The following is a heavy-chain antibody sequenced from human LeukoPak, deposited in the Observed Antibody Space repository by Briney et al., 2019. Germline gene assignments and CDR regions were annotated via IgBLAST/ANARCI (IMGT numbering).Heavy chain of an antibody. CDR2: INPNSGGT. CDR3: AGDFGGYSYGYRVGQEDY. CDR1: GYTFTGYY. Sequence: GASVKVSCKASGYTFTGYYMHWVRQAPGQGLEWMGWINPNSGGTNYAQKFQGRVTMTRDTSISTAYMELSRLRSDDTAVYYCAGDFGGYSYGYRVGQEDYWGQGTLVTVSS. D-gene: IGHD5-18*01. V-gene: IGHV1-2*02. J-gene: IGHJ4*02.